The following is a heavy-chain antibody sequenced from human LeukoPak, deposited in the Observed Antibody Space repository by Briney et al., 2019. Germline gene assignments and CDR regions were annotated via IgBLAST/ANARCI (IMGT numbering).Heavy chain of an antibody. CDR1: GGSFSGYY. CDR3: ARERFCSGGSCYRRSNWFDP. CDR2: INHSGST. Sequence: SETLSLTCAVYGGSFSGYYWSWIRQPPGKGLEWIGEINHSGSTNYNPSLKSRVTVSVDTSKKQFSLKLSSVTAADTAVYYCARERFCSGGSCYRRSNWFDPWGQGTLVTVSS. V-gene: IGHV4-34*01. D-gene: IGHD2-15*01. J-gene: IGHJ5*02.